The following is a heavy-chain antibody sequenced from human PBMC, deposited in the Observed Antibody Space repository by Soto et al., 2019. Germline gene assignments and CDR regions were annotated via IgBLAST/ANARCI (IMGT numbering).Heavy chain of an antibody. CDR1: GGSISSGDYY. CDR3: ARSDGRY. V-gene: IGHV4-30-4*02. CDR2: IYYSGST. J-gene: IGHJ4*02. Sequence: SETLSLTCTVSGGSISSGDYYWSWIRQPPGKGLEWTGYIYYSGSTYYNPSLKSRVTISLDTSKNQFSLKLSSVTAADTAVYYCARSDGRYWGQGTLVTVSS.